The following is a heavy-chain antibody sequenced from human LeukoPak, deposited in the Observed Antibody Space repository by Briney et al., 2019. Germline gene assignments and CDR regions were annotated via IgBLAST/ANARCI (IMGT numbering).Heavy chain of an antibody. J-gene: IGHJ4*02. CDR1: GFTFSSYS. Sequence: GGSLRRSCAASGFTFSSYSMNWVRQAPGKGLEWVSYISSSSSTIYYADSVKGRFTISRDNAKNSLYLQMNSLRAEDTAVYYCARGAYYYGSGSYSPPGDWGQGTLVTVSS. D-gene: IGHD3-10*01. CDR2: ISSSSSTI. V-gene: IGHV3-48*01. CDR3: ARGAYYYGSGSYSPPGD.